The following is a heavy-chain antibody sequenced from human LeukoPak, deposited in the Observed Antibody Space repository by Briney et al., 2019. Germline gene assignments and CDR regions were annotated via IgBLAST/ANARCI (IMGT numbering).Heavy chain of an antibody. V-gene: IGHV3-20*04. CDR1: GFTFDDYG. CDR2: INWNGGST. CDR3: ARECWYSFYYYMDV. D-gene: IGHD6-13*01. Sequence: RSGGSLRLSCAASGFTFDDYGMSWVRQAPGKGLEWVSGINWNGGSTGYADSVKGRFTISRDNAKNSLYLQMNSLRAEDTALYYCARECWYSFYYYMDVWGKGTTVTVSS. J-gene: IGHJ6*03.